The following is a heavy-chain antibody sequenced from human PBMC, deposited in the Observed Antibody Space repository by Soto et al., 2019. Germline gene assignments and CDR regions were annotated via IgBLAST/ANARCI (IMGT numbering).Heavy chain of an antibody. D-gene: IGHD5-18*01. CDR3: ARDRPLTAMVSYFDY. J-gene: IGHJ4*02. V-gene: IGHV4-59*01. Sequence: SETLSLTCTVSGGSISSYYWSWIRQPPGKGLEWIGYIYYSGSTNYNPSLKSRVTISVDTSKNQFSLKLSSVTAADTAVYYCARDRPLTAMVSYFDYWGQGTLVTVPQ. CDR2: IYYSGST. CDR1: GGSISSYY.